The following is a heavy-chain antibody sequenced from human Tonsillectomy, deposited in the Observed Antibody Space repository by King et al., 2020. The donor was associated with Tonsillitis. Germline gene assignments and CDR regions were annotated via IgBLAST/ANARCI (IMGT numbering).Heavy chain of an antibody. V-gene: IGHV3-30-3*01. CDR1: GFTFSSYA. J-gene: IGHJ4*02. D-gene: IGHD3-22*01. CDR3: ARGFYYDSSGYPLFDY. CDR2: ISYDGSNK. Sequence: VQLVESGGGVVHPGRSLRLSCAASGFTFSSYAMHWVRQAPGKGLEWVAVISYDGSNKYYADSVKGRFTISRDNSKNTLYLQMNSLRAEDTAVYYCARGFYYDSSGYPLFDYWGQGTLVTVSS.